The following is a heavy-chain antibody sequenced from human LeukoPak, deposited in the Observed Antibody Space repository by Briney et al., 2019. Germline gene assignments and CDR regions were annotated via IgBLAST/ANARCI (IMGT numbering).Heavy chain of an antibody. J-gene: IGHJ1*01. D-gene: IGHD5-24*01. CDR1: GFTFSTYW. V-gene: IGHV3-7*01. Sequence: PGGSLRLSRAASGFTFSTYWMTWVRQAPGKGLEWVANIKQDGSEKYYVDSVKGRFTVSRDNAKNSVFLLMNSLRADDTAVYYCARDREVPTPDDYFEHWGQATLVTVSS. CDR2: IKQDGSEK. CDR3: ARDREVPTPDDYFEH.